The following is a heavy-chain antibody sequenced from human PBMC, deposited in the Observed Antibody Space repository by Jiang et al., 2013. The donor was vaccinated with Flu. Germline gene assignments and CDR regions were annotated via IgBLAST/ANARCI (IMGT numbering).Heavy chain of an antibody. CDR2: ISYDGSNK. CDR3: ARGPNYGNDYGGNRRDRFDY. Sequence: PGKGLEWVAVISYDGSNKYYADSVKGRFTISRDNSKNTLYLQMNSLRAEDTAVYYCARGPNYGNDYGGNRRDRFDYWGQGTLVTVSS. J-gene: IGHJ4*02. D-gene: IGHD4-23*01. V-gene: IGHV3-30*04.